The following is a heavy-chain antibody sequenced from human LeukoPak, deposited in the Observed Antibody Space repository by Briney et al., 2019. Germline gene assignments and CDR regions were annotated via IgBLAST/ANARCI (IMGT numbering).Heavy chain of an antibody. D-gene: IGHD3-10*01. V-gene: IGHV1-8*01. CDR1: GYTFTTYD. J-gene: IGHJ4*02. Sequence: ASVKVSYKASGYTFTTYDLNWVRQATGRGFEWMGWMNPNSGNAGYAQKFQGRVTMTRNTSISTAYMELSNLTSEDTAVYYCARRIRGAPTDYWGQGTLVTVSS. CDR2: MNPNSGNA. CDR3: ARRIRGAPTDY.